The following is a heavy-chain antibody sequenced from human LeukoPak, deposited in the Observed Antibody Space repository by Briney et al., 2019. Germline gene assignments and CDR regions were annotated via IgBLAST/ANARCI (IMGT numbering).Heavy chain of an antibody. CDR2: ISYDGRDI. J-gene: IGHJ3*01. CDR3: ARVWSAFDV. Sequence: GRSLRLSCAASGFSFSNYGLHWVRQAPGEGLEWVSLISYDGRDIQYADSVKGRFTISRDNAKNSVYLQMNSLRAEDTAVYYCARVWSAFDVWGQGTMVTVSS. D-gene: IGHD3-3*01. V-gene: IGHV3-30*04. CDR1: GFSFSNYG.